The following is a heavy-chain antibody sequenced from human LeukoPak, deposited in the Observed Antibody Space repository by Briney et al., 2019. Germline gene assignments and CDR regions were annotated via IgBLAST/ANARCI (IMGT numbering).Heavy chain of an antibody. V-gene: IGHV3-23*01. D-gene: IGHD5-18*01. CDR1: GFTFSSYA. Sequence: GGSLRLSCAASGFTFSSYAMSWVRQAPGKGLEWVPVISGSGISTYYGDSMKGRFTISRDNSKNTLCLQMNGLGAEDTAVYYCAKSTGRYSYDAPGDYWGQGTLVTVSS. J-gene: IGHJ4*02. CDR3: AKSTGRYSYDAPGDY. CDR2: ISGSGIST.